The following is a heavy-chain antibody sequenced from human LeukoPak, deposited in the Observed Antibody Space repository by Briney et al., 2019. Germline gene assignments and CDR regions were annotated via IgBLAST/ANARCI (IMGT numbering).Heavy chain of an antibody. CDR2: IYYSGST. CDR3: ARVLQYYDSSGLDY. D-gene: IGHD3-22*01. J-gene: IGHJ4*02. Sequence: PSETLSLTCTVSGGSISSSSYYWGWIRQPPGTGLEWIGSIYYSGSTYYNPSLKSRVTISVDTSKNQFSLKLSSVTAADTAVYYCARVLQYYDSSGLDYWGQGTLVTVSS. CDR1: GGSISSSSYY. V-gene: IGHV4-39*07.